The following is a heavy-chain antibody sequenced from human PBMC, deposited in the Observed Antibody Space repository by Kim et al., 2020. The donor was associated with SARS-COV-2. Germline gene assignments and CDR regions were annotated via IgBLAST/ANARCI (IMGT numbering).Heavy chain of an antibody. J-gene: IGHJ4*02. V-gene: IGHV1-3*01. CDR2: INLANGNP. CDR3: SRGGSGLDY. Sequence: ASVKVSCKASGFTFTTYAMHWVRQAPGQGLEWMGWINLANGNPTNSQKFQGRLTITRDTFASTVYMELSSLRSDDTAVYYCSRGGSGLDYWAPGTLVHVSS. CDR1: GFTFTTYA.